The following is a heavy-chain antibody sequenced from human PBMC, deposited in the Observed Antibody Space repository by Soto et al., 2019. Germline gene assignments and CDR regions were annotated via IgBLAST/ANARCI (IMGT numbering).Heavy chain of an antibody. CDR1: GFTFSSYW. Sequence: GGSLRLSCAASGFTFSSYWMHWVRQAPGKGLVWVSRINSDGSSTSYADSVKGRFTISRDNAKNTLYLQMNSLRAEDTAVYYCARDNGAPGGLLYYYYGMDVWGQGTTVTVSS. J-gene: IGHJ6*02. CDR2: INSDGSST. D-gene: IGHD3-10*01. CDR3: ARDNGAPGGLLYYYYGMDV. V-gene: IGHV3-74*01.